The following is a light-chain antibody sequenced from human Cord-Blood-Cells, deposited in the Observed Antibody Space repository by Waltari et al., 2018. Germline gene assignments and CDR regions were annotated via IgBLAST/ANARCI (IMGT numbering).Light chain of an antibody. Sequence: SALTQPASVSGSPGQSITISCPGTSSDVGGYNLVSWYQQHPGKAPKLMIYEGSKRPSGVSNRFSGSKSGNTASLTISGLQAEDEADYYCCSYAGSSTWVFGGGTNLTVL. J-gene: IGLJ3*02. CDR2: EGS. V-gene: IGLV2-23*01. CDR1: SSDVGGYNL. CDR3: CSYAGSSTWV.